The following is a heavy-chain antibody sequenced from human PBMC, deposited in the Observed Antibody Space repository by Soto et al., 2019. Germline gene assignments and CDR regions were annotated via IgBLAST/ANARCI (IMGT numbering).Heavy chain of an antibody. Sequence: QMEQSGAEVRKPGSSVKVSCKPSGGSLTSYPMAWVRQAPGQGFEWMGGIIPIHGTTEYAQKFPGRVTITADESTNRATLELTGLTSEDTAVYYCARGWGLVSWGQGTLVTVSS. CDR2: IIPIHGTT. CDR1: GGSLTSYP. J-gene: IGHJ4*02. V-gene: IGHV1-69*01. CDR3: ARGWGLVS. D-gene: IGHD3-16*01.